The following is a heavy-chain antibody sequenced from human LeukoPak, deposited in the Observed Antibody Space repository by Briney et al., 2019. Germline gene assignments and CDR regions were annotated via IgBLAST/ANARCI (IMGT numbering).Heavy chain of an antibody. CDR2: IYSGGST. J-gene: IGHJ5*02. Sequence: GGSLRLSCAASGFTVSSNYMSWVRQAPGKGLEWVSVIYSGGSTYYADSVKGRFTISRDNSKNTLYLQMNSLRAEDTAVYYCARVITMVRGGPSNWFDPWGQGTPVTVSS. CDR1: GFTVSSNY. D-gene: IGHD3-10*01. V-gene: IGHV3-66*01. CDR3: ARVITMVRGGPSNWFDP.